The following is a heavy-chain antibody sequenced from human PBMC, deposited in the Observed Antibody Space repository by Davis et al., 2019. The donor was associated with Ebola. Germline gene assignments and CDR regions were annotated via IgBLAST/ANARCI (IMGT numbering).Heavy chain of an antibody. Sequence: GESLKISCTASGFTVSSNHMSWVRQAQGKGLEWVSVIYDQSTAYADAVRGRFIISRDKSNNTLYLEMSSLRVDDTAVYYCATTQWLREFDNWGQGTLVTVSS. CDR1: GFTVSSNH. J-gene: IGHJ4*02. D-gene: IGHD6-19*01. CDR3: ATTQWLREFDN. V-gene: IGHV3-53*05. CDR2: IYDQST.